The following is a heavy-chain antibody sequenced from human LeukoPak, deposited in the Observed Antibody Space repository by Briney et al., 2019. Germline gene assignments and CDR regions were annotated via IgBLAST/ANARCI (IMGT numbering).Heavy chain of an antibody. J-gene: IGHJ4*02. CDR1: GGSISRYY. Sequence: TSETLSLTCTVSGGSISRYYWSWIRQPPGKGLEWIGYIYYSGSTNYNPSLKSRVTISVDPSKNQFSLKLSSVTAADTAVYYCARGIAVAGTLYFDYWGQGTLVTVSS. CDR3: ARGIAVAGTLYFDY. D-gene: IGHD6-19*01. CDR2: IYYSGST. V-gene: IGHV4-59*01.